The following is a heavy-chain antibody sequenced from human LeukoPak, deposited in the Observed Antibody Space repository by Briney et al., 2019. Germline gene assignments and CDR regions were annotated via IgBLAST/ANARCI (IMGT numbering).Heavy chain of an antibody. CDR1: GGSISSGVYS. CDR3: ARDPIVGATPQGNWYFDL. V-gene: IGHV4-61*02. Sequence: SETLSLTCAVSGGSISSGVYSWNWIRQPAGKGLEWIGRIYTSGSTNYNPSLKSRVTISVDTSKNQFSLKLSSVTAADTAVYYCARDPIVGATPQGNWYFDLWGRGTLVTVSS. D-gene: IGHD1-26*01. J-gene: IGHJ2*01. CDR2: IYTSGST.